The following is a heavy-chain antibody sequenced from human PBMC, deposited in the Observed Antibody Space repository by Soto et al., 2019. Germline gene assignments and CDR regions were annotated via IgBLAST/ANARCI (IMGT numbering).Heavy chain of an antibody. CDR2: VSANADGT. CDR1: GFIFSNYA. V-gene: IGHV3-23*01. CDR3: SKGRLSFDF. Sequence: GGSLRLSCAASGFIFSNYAMNWVRQAPGKGLEWVSFVSANADGTFYADSVRGRFSISRDNSKNTLYLQMNNLRAEDTAIYYCSKGRLSFDFWGQGTLVTVSS. J-gene: IGHJ4*02.